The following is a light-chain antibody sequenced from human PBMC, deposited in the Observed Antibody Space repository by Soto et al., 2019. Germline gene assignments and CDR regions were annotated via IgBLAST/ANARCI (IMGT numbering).Light chain of an antibody. CDR1: QSVSNNY. V-gene: IGKV3-20*01. Sequence: EIVLTQSPGTLSLSPWERATLSCRASQSVSNNYLAWYQQKPGQAPRPLIYGASNRATGIPDRCSGSGAGTDFTLTISRLEPADFAVYYCQQYGRSPTTFGQGTKVDIK. J-gene: IGKJ1*01. CDR2: GAS. CDR3: QQYGRSPTT.